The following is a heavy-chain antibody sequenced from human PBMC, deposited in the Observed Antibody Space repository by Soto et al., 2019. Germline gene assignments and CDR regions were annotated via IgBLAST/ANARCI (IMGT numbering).Heavy chain of an antibody. CDR3: APHTLDTGMPSGY. CDR1: GYTFTSYG. CDR2: MNPNSGGT. D-gene: IGHD5-18*01. J-gene: IGHJ4*02. Sequence: ASVKVSCKASGYTFTSYGISWVRQAPGQGLEYLGWMNPNSGGTNYAQKFQGWVTMTRDTSISTAYMELSRLRSDDTAVYYCAPHTLDTGMPSGYWGQGTLVTVSS. V-gene: IGHV1-2*04.